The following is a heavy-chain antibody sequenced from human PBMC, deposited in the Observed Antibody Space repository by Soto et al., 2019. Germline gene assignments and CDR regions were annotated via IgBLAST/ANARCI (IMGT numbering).Heavy chain of an antibody. CDR1: GGSVSSGSYY. Sequence: SETLSLTCTVSGGSVSSGSYYGSWIRQPPGKGLEWIGYIYYSGSTNYNPSLKSRVTISVDTSKNQFSLKLSSVTAADTAAYYCAGYYDILTGHRLRGNDAFDIWGQGTMVTVSS. CDR3: AGYYDILTGHRLRGNDAFDI. CDR2: IYYSGST. V-gene: IGHV4-61*01. J-gene: IGHJ3*02. D-gene: IGHD3-9*01.